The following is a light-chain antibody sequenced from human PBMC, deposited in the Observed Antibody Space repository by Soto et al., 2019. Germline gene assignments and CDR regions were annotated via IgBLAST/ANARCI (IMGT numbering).Light chain of an antibody. CDR3: QQRSSWPLT. CDR2: GAS. V-gene: IGKV3-15*01. Sequence: EIVMTQSPATLSVSPGERATLSCRASQSVSSNLAWYQQKPGQAPRLLIYGASTRATGIPARFSGSGSGTEFTLTTSSLEHEDFAVYYCQQRSSWPLTFGQGTRLEIK. CDR1: QSVSSN. J-gene: IGKJ5*01.